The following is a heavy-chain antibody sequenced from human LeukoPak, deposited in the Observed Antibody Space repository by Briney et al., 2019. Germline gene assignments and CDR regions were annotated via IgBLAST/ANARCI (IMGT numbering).Heavy chain of an antibody. CDR2: ISTGNGNT. CDR3: ARAGNWNYALGY. CDR1: GDTFIRYG. D-gene: IGHD1-7*01. V-gene: IGHV1-18*01. J-gene: IGHJ4*02. Sequence: ASVKVSCKAYGDTFIRYGISWVRQAPGQGLEWMGWISTGNGNTNYGQKFQGRVTMTTGTSTDTAYMELRSLRSDDTAMYYCARAGNWNYALGYWGQGTLVTVSS.